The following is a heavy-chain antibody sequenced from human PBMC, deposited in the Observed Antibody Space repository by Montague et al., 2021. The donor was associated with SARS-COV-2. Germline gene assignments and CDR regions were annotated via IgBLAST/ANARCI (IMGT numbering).Heavy chain of an antibody. CDR2: IFSAGDT. J-gene: IGHJ4*01. CDR1: GDSMSSDRYY. V-gene: IGHV4-39*01. Sequence: SETLSLTCSVSGDSMSSDRYYWGWIRQSPGKGLEWITCIFSAGDTYYNPSLKSRVTISLDTSKNQFPLNLDSVTAADTAVYYCARQGLGFCNGGSCFSTLAFWGHGILVTVSS. D-gene: IGHD2-15*01. CDR3: ARQGLGFCNGGSCFSTLAF.